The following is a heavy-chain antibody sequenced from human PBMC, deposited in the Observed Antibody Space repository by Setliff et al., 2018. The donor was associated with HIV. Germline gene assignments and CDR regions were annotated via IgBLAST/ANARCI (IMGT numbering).Heavy chain of an antibody. V-gene: IGHV3-30*02. CDR2: IWYDGSNK. Sequence: GGSLRFSCAASGFTFSSYGMHWVRQAPGKGLEWVAVIWYDGSNKYYADSVKGRFTISRDNSKNTLYLQMNSLRAEDTAVYYCAAGNSEPSYYYYMDVWGKGTTVTV. CDR1: GFTFSSYG. J-gene: IGHJ6*03. D-gene: IGHD6-13*01. CDR3: AAGNSEPSYYYYMDV.